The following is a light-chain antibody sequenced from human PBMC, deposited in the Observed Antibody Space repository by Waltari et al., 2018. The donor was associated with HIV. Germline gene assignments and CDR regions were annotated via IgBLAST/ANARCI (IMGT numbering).Light chain of an antibody. V-gene: IGLV3-25*03. CDR2: KDT. J-gene: IGLJ2*01. Sequence: SSDLTQSPSLSVSPGQTAKITCSGDVLAKQFAFWYHRKPGQAPLLLIYKDTERPSKIPRRFSASTSGTTVTLTISGVRAEDEAEYFCPSADTSGTSVLFGGGTTLTVL. CDR3: PSADTSGTSVL. CDR1: VLAKQF.